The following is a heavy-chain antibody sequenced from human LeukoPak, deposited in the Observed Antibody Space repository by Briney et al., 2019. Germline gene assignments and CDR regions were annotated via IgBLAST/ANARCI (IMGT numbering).Heavy chain of an antibody. CDR2: IRYDGSNK. D-gene: IGHD2-2*01. CDR1: GFSFSDYA. CDR3: AKDPRKVRVSVVPAARYMDV. Sequence: GGSLRLSCAASGFSFSDYAMNWVRQAPGKGLEWVAFIRYDGSNKYYADSVKGRFTISRDNSKNTLSLQMNSLRSEDTAVYYCAKDPRKVRVSVVPAARYMDVWGKGTTVTISS. V-gene: IGHV3-30*02. J-gene: IGHJ6*03.